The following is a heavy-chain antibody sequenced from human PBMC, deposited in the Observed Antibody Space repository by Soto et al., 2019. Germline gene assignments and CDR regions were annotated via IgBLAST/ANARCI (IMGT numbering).Heavy chain of an antibody. V-gene: IGHV4-61*01. D-gene: IGHD3-10*01. J-gene: IGHJ4*02. CDR3: ARRGGQIPIDY. CDR1: GGSVSSGSYY. Sequence: QVQLQESGPGLVKPSETLSLTCTVSGGSVSSGSYYWSWIRQPPGKGLEWIGYIYYSGSTNYNPSLKSRVTISVDTSKNQFSLKLSSVTAADTAVYYCARRGGQIPIDYWGQGTLVTVSS. CDR2: IYYSGST.